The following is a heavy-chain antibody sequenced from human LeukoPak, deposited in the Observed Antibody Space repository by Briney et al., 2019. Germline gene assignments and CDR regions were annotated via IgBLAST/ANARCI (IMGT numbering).Heavy chain of an antibody. V-gene: IGHV3-23*01. J-gene: IGHJ4*02. CDR1: GFTFSSYA. CDR2: IRDSGDYT. D-gene: IGHD2-8*01. Sequence: GGSLRLSWAGSGFTFSSYAMSWVRQAAGQWRELVLVIRDSGDYTSWAASVRGRFTISGPNPRHTLYRQMLSLRPEDPAVYYCAKDTSIGKYCTNGVCSPFDYWGQGTLVTVSS. CDR3: AKDTSIGKYCTNGVCSPFDY.